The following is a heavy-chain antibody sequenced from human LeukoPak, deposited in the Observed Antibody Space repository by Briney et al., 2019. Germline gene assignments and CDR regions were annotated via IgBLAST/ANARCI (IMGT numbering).Heavy chain of an antibody. CDR1: GYTFTGSY. CDR2: TNPSTGGT. V-gene: IGHV1-2*02. D-gene: IGHD2-2*01. Sequence: ASVKVSCKTSGYTFTGSYLHWVRHVPGQGLEWMGWTNPSTGGTKSAQQFEGRVTMTRDTSNTTEYMELRSLRPDDTATYYCARGGAFCSITTCHEFDHWGQGTLVIVSS. CDR3: ARGGAFCSITTCHEFDH. J-gene: IGHJ4*02.